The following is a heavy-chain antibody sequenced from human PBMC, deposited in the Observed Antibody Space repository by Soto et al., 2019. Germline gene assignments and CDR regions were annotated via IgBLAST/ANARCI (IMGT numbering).Heavy chain of an antibody. D-gene: IGHD4-17*01. J-gene: IGHJ4*02. V-gene: IGHV3-30-3*01. Sequence: QVQLVESGGGVVQPGRSLRLSCAASGFTFSSYAMHWVRQAPGKGLEWVAVISYAGSNKYYADSVKGRFTISRDNSKNTLYLQMNRLRAEDTAVYSGVRDYMDDYGDPRVFMAAGYWGQGTLVTVSS. CDR2: ISYAGSNK. CDR3: VRDYMDDYGDPRVFMAAGY. CDR1: GFTFSSYA.